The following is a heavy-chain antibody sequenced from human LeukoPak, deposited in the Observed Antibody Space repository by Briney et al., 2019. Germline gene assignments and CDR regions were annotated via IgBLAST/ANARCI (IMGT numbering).Heavy chain of an antibody. Sequence: RRSLILSCAASGFTFSSYGMHWVRQAPGKGLEWVAVIRSDGSSKLYADSVKGRFTISRDNSKNTLYLQMSSLRAEDTALYYCARGQPPSYYDMDVWGQGTTVTVS. CDR3: ARGQPPSYYDMDV. V-gene: IGHV3-33*01. D-gene: IGHD6-13*01. CDR2: IRSDGSSK. CDR1: GFTFSSYG. J-gene: IGHJ6*02.